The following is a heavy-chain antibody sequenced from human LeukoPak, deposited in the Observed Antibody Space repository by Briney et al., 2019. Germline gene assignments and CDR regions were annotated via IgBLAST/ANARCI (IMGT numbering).Heavy chain of an antibody. CDR1: GFTFSSYE. CDR3: AREGYTVTTGVDY. CDR2: ISSSGSTI. V-gene: IGHV3-48*03. D-gene: IGHD4-17*01. J-gene: IGHJ4*02. Sequence: PGGSLRLSCAASGFTFSSYEMNWVRQAPGKGLEWVSYISSSGSTIYYADSVKGRFTISRDNAKNSLYLQMNSLRAEDTAVYYCAREGYTVTTGVDYWGQGTLVTVSS.